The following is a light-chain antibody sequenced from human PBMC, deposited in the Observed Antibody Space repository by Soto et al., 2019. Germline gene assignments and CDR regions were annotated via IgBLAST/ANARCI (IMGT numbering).Light chain of an antibody. CDR1: SSDVGGYDH. CDR2: DVT. J-gene: IGLJ3*02. Sequence: QSALTQPRSVSGSPGQSVTISCTGSSSDVGGYDHVSWYQQHPGKAPKLIIFDVTKRPSGVPHRFSGSKSGNTASLTISGLQAEDEASDYCCSYAGSYTLVVFGGGTKVTVL. CDR3: CSYAGSYTLVV. V-gene: IGLV2-11*01.